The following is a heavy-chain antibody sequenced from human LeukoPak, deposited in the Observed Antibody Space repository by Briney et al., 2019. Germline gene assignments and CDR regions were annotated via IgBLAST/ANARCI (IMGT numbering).Heavy chain of an antibody. CDR2: IDIDGNT. J-gene: IGHJ4*02. V-gene: IGHV3-74*01. Sequence: GGSLRLSCVASGFAFSHHYMHRVRQAPGKGLVWVSRIDIDGNTNYADSVKGRFTISRDNTKDTVYLQMNSLRAEDTAVYYCARDLNYNFDYWGQGALVTVSS. CDR3: ARDLNYNFDY. CDR1: GFAFSHHY. D-gene: IGHD5-24*01.